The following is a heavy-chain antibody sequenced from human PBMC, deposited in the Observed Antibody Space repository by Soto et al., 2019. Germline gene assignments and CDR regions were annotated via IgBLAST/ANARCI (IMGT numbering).Heavy chain of an antibody. CDR3: ARAGYSSSWYVRYYFDY. J-gene: IGHJ4*02. CDR1: GGSFSGYY. D-gene: IGHD6-13*01. Sequence: QVQLQQWGAGLLKPSETLSLTCAVYGGSFSGYYWSWIRQPPGKGLEWIGEINHSGSTNYNPSLKSRVTISVXXSXNXXSLKLSSVTAADTAVYYCARAGYSSSWYVRYYFDYWGQGTLVTVSS. V-gene: IGHV4-34*01. CDR2: INHSGST.